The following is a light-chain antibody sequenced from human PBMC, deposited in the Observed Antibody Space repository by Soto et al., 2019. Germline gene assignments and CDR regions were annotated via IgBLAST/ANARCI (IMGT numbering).Light chain of an antibody. J-gene: IGKJ1*01. Sequence: EIVMTQSPDTLSVSPGEGGTLSCRASQSVSRNVAWYQQKPGQAPRLLIYGGSTRVTGIPARFSGSESGTEFTLTISSLQSEDFAVYYCQQYNNWPPVRTFGQGTKVEIK. CDR2: GGS. CDR3: QQYNNWPPVRT. V-gene: IGKV3-15*01. CDR1: QSVSRN.